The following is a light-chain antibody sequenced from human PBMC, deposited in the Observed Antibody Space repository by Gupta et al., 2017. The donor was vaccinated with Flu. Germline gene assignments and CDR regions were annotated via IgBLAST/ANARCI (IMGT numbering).Light chain of an antibody. CDR3: GTWDSSLSAWV. CDR2: ENN. V-gene: IGLV1-51*02. CDR1: SSNIGNNY. Sequence: KVTISWSGSSSNIGNNYVSWYQQLPGTAPKLLIYENNKRPSGIPDRFSGSKSGTSATLGITGLQTGDEADYYCGTWDSSLSAWVFGGGTKLTVL. J-gene: IGLJ3*02.